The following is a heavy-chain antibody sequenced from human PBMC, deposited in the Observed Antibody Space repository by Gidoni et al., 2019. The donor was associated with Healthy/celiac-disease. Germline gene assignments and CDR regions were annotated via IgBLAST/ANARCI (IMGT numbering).Heavy chain of an antibody. Sequence: EVQLVESGGGLVQPGGSVRLSCAASGFTFSSYDMHWVRHATGKGLEWVSAIGTAGDTYYPGSVKGRFTSSRENAKTSLYLQMNSLRAGDTAVYYCARSGESNPNYYSVMDVWGQVTTVTVSS. CDR2: IGTAGDT. V-gene: IGHV3-13*01. J-gene: IGHJ6*02. CDR3: ARSGESNPNYYSVMDV. CDR1: GFTFSSYD. D-gene: IGHD3-16*01.